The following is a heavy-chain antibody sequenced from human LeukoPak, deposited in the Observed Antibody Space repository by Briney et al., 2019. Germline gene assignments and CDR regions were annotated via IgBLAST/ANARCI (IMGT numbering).Heavy chain of an antibody. V-gene: IGHV3-9*01. CDR1: GFTFDDYA. CDR2: ISWNSGSI. D-gene: IGHD1-14*01. Sequence: GGSLRLSRAASGFTFDDYAMHWVRQAPGKGLEWVSGISWNSGSIGYADSVKGRFTISRDNAKNSLYLQMNSLRAEDTALYYCAKARGRYYFDYWGQGTLVTVSS. J-gene: IGHJ4*02. CDR3: AKARGRYYFDY.